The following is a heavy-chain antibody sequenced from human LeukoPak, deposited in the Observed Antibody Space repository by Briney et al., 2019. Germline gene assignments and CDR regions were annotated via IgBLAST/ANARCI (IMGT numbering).Heavy chain of an antibody. CDR2: INHSGIT. J-gene: IGHJ3*02. D-gene: IGHD3-10*01. CDR3: ARSDGYGLVGI. Sequence: SETLSLTCAVYGGSFSDYYWSWIRQPPGKGLEYIGEINHSGITNYNPSLMSRVTISVDTSKNHFSLNLSSVTAADTAVYYCARSDGYGLVGIWGQGTMVTVSS. CDR1: GGSFSDYY. V-gene: IGHV4-34*01.